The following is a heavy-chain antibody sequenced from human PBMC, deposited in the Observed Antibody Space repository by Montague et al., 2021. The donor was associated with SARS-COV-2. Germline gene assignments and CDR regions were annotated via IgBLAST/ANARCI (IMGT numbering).Heavy chain of an antibody. D-gene: IGHD2-2*02. V-gene: IGHV4-34*01. CDR3: ARLGDGIVPSPILGLGPYYSFYYMDV. CDR2: ISQGGNT. Sequence: SKTLSLTCAVSGGSFSPYYWSWIRQPPGKGLEWIGEISQGGNTKYNPSLQSRVSISLDTSRNQFSLKVSSVTAADTAIYYCARLGDGIVPSPILGLGPYYSFYYMDVWGKGTTVTVSS. CDR1: GGSFSPYY. J-gene: IGHJ6*03.